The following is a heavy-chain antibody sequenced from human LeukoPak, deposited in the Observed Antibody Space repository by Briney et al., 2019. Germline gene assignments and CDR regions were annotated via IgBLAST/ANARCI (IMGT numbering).Heavy chain of an antibody. J-gene: IGHJ4*02. Sequence: SETLSLTCTVSGYSISSSSYYWGWIRQPPGKGLEWIGSIYYSGSTYYNPSLKSRVTISVDTSKNQFSLKLSSVTAADTAVYYCASRPKIRYFDYWGQGTLVTVSS. CDR2: IYYSGST. CDR1: GYSISSSSYY. V-gene: IGHV4-39*01. CDR3: ASRPKIRYFDY.